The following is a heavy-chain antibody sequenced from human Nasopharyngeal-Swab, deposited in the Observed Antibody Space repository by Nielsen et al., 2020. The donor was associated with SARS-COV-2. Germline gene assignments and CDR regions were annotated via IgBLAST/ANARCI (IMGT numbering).Heavy chain of an antibody. CDR1: GFTFSDHW. CDR3: ARMNYYFYYGMDV. V-gene: IGHV3-7*01. Sequence: GESLKISCVVSGFTFSDHWMNWVRQAPGKGLEWVANIKPDGSEKYYVDSVKGRFTISRDNAKNSLYLQMNSLRAEDTAVYYCARMNYYFYYGMDVWGQGTTVTVSS. J-gene: IGHJ6*02. CDR2: IKPDGSEK.